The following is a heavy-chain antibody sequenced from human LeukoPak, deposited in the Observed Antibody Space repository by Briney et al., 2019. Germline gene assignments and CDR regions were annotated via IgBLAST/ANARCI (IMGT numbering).Heavy chain of an antibody. V-gene: IGHV1-69*05. CDR1: GGTFSSYA. D-gene: IGHD6-13*01. J-gene: IGHJ5*02. CDR3: ARAGSSWYGYNWFDP. Sequence: ASVKVSCKASGGTFSSYAISWVRQAPGQGLEWMGGIIPILGTANYAQKFQGRVTITTDESTSTAYMELSSLRSEDTAVYYCARAGSSWYGYNWFDPWGQGTLVTVSS. CDR2: IIPILGTA.